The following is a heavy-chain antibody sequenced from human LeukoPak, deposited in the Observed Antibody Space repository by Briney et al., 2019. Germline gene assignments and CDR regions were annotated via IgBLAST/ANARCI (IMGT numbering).Heavy chain of an antibody. Sequence: GGSLRLSCAASGFTFSSFGMHWVRQAPGKGLEWVANINRDGSERYYVDSVKGRFTISRDDAKSSLYLQMNSLRAEDTAVYYCARRNAMDVWGQGTTVIVFS. CDR3: ARRNAMDV. J-gene: IGHJ6*02. CDR1: GFTFSSFG. V-gene: IGHV3-7*03. CDR2: INRDGSER.